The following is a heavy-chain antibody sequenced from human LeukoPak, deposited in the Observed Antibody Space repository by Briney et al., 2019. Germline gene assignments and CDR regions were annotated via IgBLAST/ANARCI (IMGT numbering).Heavy chain of an antibody. CDR3: ATAPILRGEAGEQYKYGMDV. D-gene: IGHD2-2*02. V-gene: IGHV4-4*02. J-gene: IGHJ6*02. CDR2: VYHNGTP. Sequence: SETLSLTCAVSVGSISSGNWWSWVRQSPGKGLEWIGEVYHNGTPNYNPSLKSRVTISADTFKNHFSLKLASVTAADTAVYYCATAPILRGEAGEQYKYGMDVWGQGTTVIVSS. CDR1: VGSISSGNW.